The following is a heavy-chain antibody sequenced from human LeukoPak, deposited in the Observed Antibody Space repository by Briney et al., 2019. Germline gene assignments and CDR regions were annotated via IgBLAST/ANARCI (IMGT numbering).Heavy chain of an antibody. V-gene: IGHV4-59*08. D-gene: IGHD1-26*01. CDR2: IYYSGST. Sequence: PSETQSLTCTVSGGSISSYYWSWIRQPPGKGLEWIGYIYYSGSTNYNPSLKSRVTISVDTSKNQFSLKLSSVTAADTAVYYCARRVVGASIRSRAFDIWGQGTMVTVSS. CDR3: ARRVVGASIRSRAFDI. J-gene: IGHJ3*02. CDR1: GGSISSYY.